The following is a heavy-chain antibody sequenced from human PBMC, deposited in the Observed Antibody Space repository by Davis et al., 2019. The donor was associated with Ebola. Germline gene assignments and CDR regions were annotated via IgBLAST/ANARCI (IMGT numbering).Heavy chain of an antibody. J-gene: IGHJ4*02. V-gene: IGHV4-59*01. CDR2: IHDSGNT. CDR1: GGSISSYY. D-gene: IGHD3-3*01. CDR3: ASGVFGVTYYFDH. Sequence: MPGGSLRLSCNVSGGSISSYYWSWIRQAPGKGLEWIAYIHDSGNTKYNPSLRSRLIISVDRSKNQFSLKLNSVTAADTAMYYCASGVFGVTYYFDHWGQGALVTVSS.